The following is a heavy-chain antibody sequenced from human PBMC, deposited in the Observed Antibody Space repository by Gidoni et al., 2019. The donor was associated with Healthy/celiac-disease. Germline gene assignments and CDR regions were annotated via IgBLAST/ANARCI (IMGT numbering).Heavy chain of an antibody. Sequence: QLQLQESGPGLVKPSETLSLTCTVSGGSIRRSSYYWGWIRQPPGKGLEWIGSIYYSGSTYYNPSLKSRVTISVDTSKNQFSLKLSSVTAADTAVYYCARQHTDSSSGSYDYWGQGTLVTVSS. CDR1: GGSIRRSSYY. V-gene: IGHV4-39*01. CDR3: ARQHTDSSSGSYDY. CDR2: IYYSGST. J-gene: IGHJ4*02. D-gene: IGHD3-10*01.